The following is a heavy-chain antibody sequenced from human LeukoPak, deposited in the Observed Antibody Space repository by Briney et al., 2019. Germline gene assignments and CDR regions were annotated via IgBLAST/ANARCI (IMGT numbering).Heavy chain of an antibody. J-gene: IGHJ4*02. D-gene: IGHD1-1*01. CDR2: IKQDGSEK. V-gene: IGHV3-7*01. CDR3: AKVPTSIRGGVDY. CDR1: GFTFSSYW. Sequence: GGSLRLSCAASGFTFSSYWMSWVRQAPGKGLEWVANIKQDGSEKYYVDSVKGRFTISRDNAKNTLYLQMNSLRAEDTAVYYCAKVPTSIRGGVDYWGQGTLVTVSS.